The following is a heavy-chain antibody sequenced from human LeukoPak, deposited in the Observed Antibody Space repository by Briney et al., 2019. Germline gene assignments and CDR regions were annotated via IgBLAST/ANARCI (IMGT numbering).Heavy chain of an antibody. CDR2: ISSNGGST. J-gene: IGHJ6*03. Sequence: GGSLRLSCAASGFTFSSYAMHWVRQAPGKGLEYVSAISSNGGSTYYANSVKGSFTISRANYKNTLYLQMGSLIAEDMAVYYCARDAEYCSSTSCYKDYYYYMDVWGKGTTVTVSS. D-gene: IGHD2-2*02. CDR1: GFTFSSYA. CDR3: ARDAEYCSSTSCYKDYYYYMDV. V-gene: IGHV3-64*01.